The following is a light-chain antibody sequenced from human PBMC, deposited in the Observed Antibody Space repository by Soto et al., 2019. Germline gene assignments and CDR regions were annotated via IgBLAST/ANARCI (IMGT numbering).Light chain of an antibody. J-gene: IGKJ1*01. CDR2: GAS. V-gene: IGKV3-20*01. CDR3: LQYGGSPQT. Sequence: EIVLTQSPGTLSLSPGERATLSCRARQSVSNYLAWYQQKPGQAPRLLIYGASSRATGIPDRFSGSGSGTDFTLTSSRLEPEDFAVYYCLQYGGSPQTFGQGTKVEIK. CDR1: QSVSNY.